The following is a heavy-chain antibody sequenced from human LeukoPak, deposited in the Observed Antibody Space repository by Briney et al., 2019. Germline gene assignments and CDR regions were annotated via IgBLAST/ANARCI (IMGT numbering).Heavy chain of an antibody. CDR1: GFTLSSYW. Sequence: GGSLRLSCAVSGFTLSSYWMHWVRQAPGKGLEWVAVISYDGSNKYYADSVKGRFTISRDNSKNTLYLQMNSLRAEDTAVYYCARGSGGDRYFDYWGQGTLVTVSS. D-gene: IGHD2-21*02. CDR2: ISYDGSNK. CDR3: ARGSGGDRYFDY. V-gene: IGHV3-30-3*01. J-gene: IGHJ4*02.